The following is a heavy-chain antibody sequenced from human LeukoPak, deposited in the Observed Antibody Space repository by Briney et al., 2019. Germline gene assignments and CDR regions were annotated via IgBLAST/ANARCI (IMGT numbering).Heavy chain of an antibody. CDR1: GFTFSSYA. J-gene: IGHJ4*02. V-gene: IGHV3-23*01. CDR2: ISGGGGAISGGGGST. Sequence: PGGSLRLSCAASGFTFSSYAMSWVRQTPGEGLEWVSAISGGGGAISGGGGSTYYADSVKGRFTVSRDDSKNTLYLQMNSLRAEDTAVYYCARASLLRFLEWSDLPDYWGQGTLVTVSS. D-gene: IGHD3-3*01. CDR3: ARASLLRFLEWSDLPDY.